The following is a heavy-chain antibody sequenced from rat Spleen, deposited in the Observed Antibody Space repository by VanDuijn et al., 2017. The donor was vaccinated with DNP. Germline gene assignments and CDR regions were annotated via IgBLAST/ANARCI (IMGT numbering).Heavy chain of an antibody. J-gene: IGHJ4*01. CDR2: INYDGSRT. D-gene: IGHD1-11*01. CDR1: GFTFSDFN. Sequence: EVQLVESGGGLVKPGRSLKLSCAASGFTFSDFNMAWVRQAPKKGLEWVATINYDGSRTYCRDSVKGRFTIYRDNAKSTLYLQMDSLRSEDTATYYCTTFEGTNAWGQGTSVTVSS. CDR3: TTFEGTNA. V-gene: IGHV5S10*01.